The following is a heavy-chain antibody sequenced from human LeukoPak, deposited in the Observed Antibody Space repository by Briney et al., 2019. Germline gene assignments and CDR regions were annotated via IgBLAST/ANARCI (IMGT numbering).Heavy chain of an antibody. CDR1: GGSFSGYY. J-gene: IGHJ4*02. D-gene: IGHD6-19*01. Sequence: SETLSLTCAVYGGSFSGYYWSWIPQPPGKGLEWIGEINHSGSTNYNPSLKSRVTISVDTSKNQFSLKLSSVTAADTAVYYCARGLVAGTIVYWGQGTLVTVSS. CDR3: ARGLVAGTIVY. CDR2: INHSGST. V-gene: IGHV4-34*01.